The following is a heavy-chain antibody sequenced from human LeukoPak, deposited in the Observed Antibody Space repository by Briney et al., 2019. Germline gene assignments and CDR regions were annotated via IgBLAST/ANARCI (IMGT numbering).Heavy chain of an antibody. V-gene: IGHV3-49*04. CDR2: IRGKVYGETT. Sequence: PGGSLRLSCAASGFTFSSYGMHWVRQARRKGVEWVGFIRGKVYGETTEYAASVQGRFTISKDDSRTIAYLQMNSRKPEDTAVYYCARHSGSLDSWGQGTLVTVSS. J-gene: IGHJ4*02. D-gene: IGHD1-26*01. CDR1: GFTFSSYG. CDR3: ARHSGSLDS.